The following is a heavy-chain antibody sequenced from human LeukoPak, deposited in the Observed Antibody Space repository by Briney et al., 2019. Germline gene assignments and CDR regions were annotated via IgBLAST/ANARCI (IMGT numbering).Heavy chain of an antibody. CDR3: ARAAAAGTSLIYY. J-gene: IGHJ4*02. D-gene: IGHD6-13*01. Sequence: ASVKVSCKASGYTFTNYAISWVRQAPGQGLEWMGWISAYNGNTDYAQRFQGRVTMTTDTSTSTAYMELRSLRSDDTAVYYCARAAAAGTSLIYYWGQGSLVTVSS. CDR1: GYTFTNYA. V-gene: IGHV1-18*01. CDR2: ISAYNGNT.